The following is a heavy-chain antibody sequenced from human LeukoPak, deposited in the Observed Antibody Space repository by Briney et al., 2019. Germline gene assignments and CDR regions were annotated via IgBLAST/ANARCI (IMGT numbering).Heavy chain of an antibody. D-gene: IGHD1/OR15-1a*01. CDR2: VSFDGNTT. CDR3: ARFRAATTRFDY. J-gene: IGHJ4*02. V-gene: IGHV3-30*09. CDR1: GFTFRDYA. Sequence: GGSLRLSCAASGFTFRDYAMYWVRQAPGRGLEWAAVVSFDGNTTFYSDSVKGRFAISRDNSKNTLYLEMNSLRPEDTAVYYCARFRAATTRFDYWGQGTLVTVSS.